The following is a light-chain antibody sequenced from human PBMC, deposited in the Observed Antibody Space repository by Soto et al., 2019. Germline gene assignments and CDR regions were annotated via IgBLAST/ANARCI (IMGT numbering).Light chain of an antibody. CDR2: GAS. CDR1: QSISEF. CDR3: QQYGSS. Sequence: VVVTQSPATLSLSPGEGATLSCRASQSISEFLAWYQQKPGQAPRLLIYGASSRATGIPDRFSGSGSGTDFTLTISRLEPEDFAVYYCQQYGSSFAQGTRLE. J-gene: IGKJ5*01. V-gene: IGKV3-20*01.